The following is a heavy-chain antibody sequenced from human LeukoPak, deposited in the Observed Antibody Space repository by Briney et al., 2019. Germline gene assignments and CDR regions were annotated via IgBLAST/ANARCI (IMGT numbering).Heavy chain of an antibody. J-gene: IGHJ4*02. V-gene: IGHV1-2*04. CDR3: ARVRSSGWQADFDY. CDR2: INPNSGGT. Sequence: ASVKVSCKTSGYTFTGYYMHWVRQAPGQGLEWMGWINPNSGGTNYAQKFQGWVTMTRDTSISTAYMELSRLRSDDTAVYYCARVRSSGWQADFDYWGQGTLVTVSS. CDR1: GYTFTGYY. D-gene: IGHD6-19*01.